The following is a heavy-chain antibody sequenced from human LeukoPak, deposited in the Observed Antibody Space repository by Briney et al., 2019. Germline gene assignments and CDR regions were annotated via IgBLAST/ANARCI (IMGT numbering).Heavy chain of an antibody. Sequence: PSETLSLTCAVYGGSFSGYYWSWIRQPPGKGLEWIGEINHSGSTNYNPSLKSRVTISVDTSKNQFSLKLSSVTAADTAVYYCARLGYSSGWYPPYYYYYMDVWGKGTTVTVSS. V-gene: IGHV4-34*01. CDR3: ARLGYSSGWYPPYYYYYMDV. D-gene: IGHD6-19*01. CDR2: INHSGST. CDR1: GGSFSGYY. J-gene: IGHJ6*03.